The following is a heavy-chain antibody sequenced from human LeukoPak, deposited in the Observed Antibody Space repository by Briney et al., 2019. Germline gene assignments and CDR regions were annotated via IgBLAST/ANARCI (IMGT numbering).Heavy chain of an antibody. CDR2: ISSSSSYI. J-gene: IGHJ3*02. D-gene: IGHD6-13*01. V-gene: IGHV3-21*01. CDR3: AYVGIAAAGNRMDAFDI. CDR1: GFTFSSYS. Sequence: GGSLRLSCAASGFTFSSYSMNWVRQAPGKGLEWVSSISSSSSYIYYADSVKGRFTISRDNAKNSLYLQMNSLRDEDTAVYYCAYVGIAAAGNRMDAFDIWGQGTMVTVSS.